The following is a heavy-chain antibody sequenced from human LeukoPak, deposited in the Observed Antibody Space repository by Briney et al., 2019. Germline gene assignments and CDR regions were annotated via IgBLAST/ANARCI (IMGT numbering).Heavy chain of an antibody. D-gene: IGHD2-15*01. CDR3: ARRFREGSCSGGRCFSFGY. CDR1: GFTFSTYG. Sequence: PGGSLRLSCAASGFTFSTYGMNWVRQAPGKGLEWVSHITSSSSAMYYADSVKGRFTISRDSAKNSLYLQMHSLSADDTAVYYCARRFREGSCSGGRCFSFGYWGRGTLVTVSS. J-gene: IGHJ4*02. CDR2: ITSSSSAM. V-gene: IGHV3-48*01.